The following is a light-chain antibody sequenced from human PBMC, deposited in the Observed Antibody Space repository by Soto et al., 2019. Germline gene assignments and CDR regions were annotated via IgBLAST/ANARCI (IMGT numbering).Light chain of an antibody. Sequence: QSALTQPASVSGSLGQSITISCTGTSSDVGGYNYVSWYQQHPGKDPKVVIFEVTRRPSGVSSRFSGSKSGNTASLTVSGLQAEDEGDYYCSSYTSSSTVLFGGGTKVTVL. CDR2: EVT. J-gene: IGLJ2*01. CDR3: SSYTSSSTVL. CDR1: SSDVGGYNY. V-gene: IGLV2-14*01.